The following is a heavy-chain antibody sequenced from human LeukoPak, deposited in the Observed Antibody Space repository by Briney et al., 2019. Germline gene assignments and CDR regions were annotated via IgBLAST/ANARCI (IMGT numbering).Heavy chain of an antibody. J-gene: IGHJ5*01. V-gene: IGHV3-33*01. Sequence: GGSLRLSCAASGFTFSSYGMHWVRQAPGKGLEWVAVIWYDGSNKYYADSVKGRFTISRDNSKNTLYLQMNSLRAEDTAVYYCARRRGISWFDPWGQGTTVTVSS. D-gene: IGHD3-3*02. CDR1: GFTFSSYG. CDR2: IWYDGSNK. CDR3: ARRRGISWFDP.